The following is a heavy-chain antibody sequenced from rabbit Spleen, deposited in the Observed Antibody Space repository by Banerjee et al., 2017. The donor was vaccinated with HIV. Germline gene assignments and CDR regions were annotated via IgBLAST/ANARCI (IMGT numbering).Heavy chain of an antibody. Sequence: QELVESGGGLVQPGGSLKLSCKASRFDFSTYSMSWVRQAPGKGLEWIGYIVPIFGVTYCANWVSGRFTISSHNAQNTLYLQLNSLTAADTATYFCVREAGYGGYGDGNLWVPGPLVTVS. CDR2: IVPIFGVT. CDR1: RFDFSTYS. V-gene: IGHV1S7*01. D-gene: IGHD6-1*01. J-gene: IGHJ4*01. CDR3: VREAGYGGYGDGNL.